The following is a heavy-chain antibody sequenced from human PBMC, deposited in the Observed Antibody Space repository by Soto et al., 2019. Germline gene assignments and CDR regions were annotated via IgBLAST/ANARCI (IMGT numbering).Heavy chain of an antibody. CDR3: ARDMDCGGDCYPILWLGAFDI. D-gene: IGHD2-21*01. V-gene: IGHV1-18*01. J-gene: IGHJ3*02. CDR2: ISAYNGNT. CDR1: GYTFTSYG. Sequence: GASVKVSCKASGYTFTSYGISWVRQAPGQGLEWMGWISAYNGNTNYAQKLQGRVTMTTDTSTSTAYMELRSLRSDDTAVYYCARDMDCGGDCYPILWLGAFDIWGQGTMVTVSS.